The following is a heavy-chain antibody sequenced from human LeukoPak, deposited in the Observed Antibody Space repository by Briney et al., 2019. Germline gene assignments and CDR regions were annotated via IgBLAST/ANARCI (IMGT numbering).Heavy chain of an antibody. J-gene: IGHJ5*02. CDR3: ARVSFTMVRGVIISGPNWFDP. V-gene: IGHV1-69*06. Sequence: SVKISCKASGGTFSSYAISWVRQDPGQGLEWMGGIIPIFGTANYAQKFQGRVTITADKSTSTAYMELSSLRLEDTAVYYCARVSFTMVRGVIISGPNWFDPWGQGTLVTVSS. D-gene: IGHD3-10*01. CDR2: IIPIFGTA. CDR1: GGTFSSYA.